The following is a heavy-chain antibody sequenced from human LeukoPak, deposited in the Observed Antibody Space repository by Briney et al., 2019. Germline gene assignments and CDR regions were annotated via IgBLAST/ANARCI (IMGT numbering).Heavy chain of an antibody. D-gene: IGHD5-24*01. CDR3: ARVQEMATIIGWFDP. V-gene: IGHV1-18*01. CDR2: ISAYNGNT. J-gene: IGHJ5*02. Sequence: ASVKVSCKASGYTFTSYGISWVRQAPGQGLEWMGWISAYNGNTNYAQKLQGRVTMTTDTSTGTAYMELRSLRSDDTAVYYCARVQEMATIIGWFDPWGQGTLVTVSS. CDR1: GYTFTSYG.